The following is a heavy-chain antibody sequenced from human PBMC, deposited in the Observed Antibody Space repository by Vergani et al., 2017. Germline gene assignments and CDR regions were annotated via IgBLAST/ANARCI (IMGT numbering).Heavy chain of an antibody. V-gene: IGHV4-38-2*01. J-gene: IGHJ4*02. CDR2: IYHSGST. D-gene: IGHD3-22*01. Sequence: QVQLQESGPGLVKPSETLSLTCAVSGYSISSGYYWGWIRQPPGKGLEWIGSIYHSGSTYYNPSLKSRVTISVDTSKNQFSLKLSSVTAADTAVYYCAGGKLEYYYDSSGYYSGPGYFDYWGQGTLVTVSS. CDR1: GYSISSGYY. CDR3: AGGKLEYYYDSSGYYSGPGYFDY.